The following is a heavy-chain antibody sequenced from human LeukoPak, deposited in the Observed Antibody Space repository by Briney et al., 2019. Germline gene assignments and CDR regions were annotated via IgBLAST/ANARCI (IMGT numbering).Heavy chain of an antibody. CDR3: ARDGPHPASHDYGDPMTLGGMDV. CDR2: ISSSSSTI. J-gene: IGHJ6*02. D-gene: IGHD4-17*01. Sequence: GGSLRLSCAASGFTFSDYYMSWIRQAPGKGLEWVSYISSSSSTIYYADSVKGRFTISRDNAKNSLYLQMNSLRAEDTAVYYCARDGPHPASHDYGDPMTLGGMDVWGQGTTVTVSS. V-gene: IGHV3-11*04. CDR1: GFTFSDYY.